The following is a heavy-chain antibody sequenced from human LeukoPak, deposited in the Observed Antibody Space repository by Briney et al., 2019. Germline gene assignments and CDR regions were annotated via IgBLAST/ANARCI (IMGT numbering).Heavy chain of an antibody. Sequence: PGGSLRLSCAASGFTFSSYAMSWVRQAPGKGLEWVSVIYSGGSTYYADSVKGRFTISRDNSKNTLYLQMNGLRAEDTAVYYCARGPLPTTKGGVDYWGQGTLVTVSS. CDR3: ARGPLPTTKGGVDY. V-gene: IGHV3-53*01. J-gene: IGHJ4*02. CDR1: GFTFSSYA. CDR2: IYSGGST. D-gene: IGHD1-1*01.